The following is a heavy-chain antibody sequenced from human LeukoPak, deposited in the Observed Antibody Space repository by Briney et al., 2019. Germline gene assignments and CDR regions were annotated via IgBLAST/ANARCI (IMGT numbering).Heavy chain of an antibody. J-gene: IGHJ5*02. CDR2: INPSGGST. D-gene: IGHD6-13*01. V-gene: IGHV1-46*01. CDR3: ARDIAAGYNWFDP. Sequence: ASVKVSCKASGYTFTSYYMHWVRQAPGQGLEWMGIINPSGGSTSYAQKFQGRVTMTRDMSTSTVYMELSSLRSEDAAVYYCARDIAAGYNWFDPWGQGTLVTVSS. CDR1: GYTFTSYY.